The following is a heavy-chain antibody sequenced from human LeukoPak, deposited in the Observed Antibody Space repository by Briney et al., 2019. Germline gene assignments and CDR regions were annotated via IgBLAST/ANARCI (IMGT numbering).Heavy chain of an antibody. CDR3: ARVGGDSGYDFGYFDY. Sequence: GGSLRLSCAASGFTFSSYSMNWVRQAPGKGLEWVSSISSSSSYIYCADSVKGRFTISRDNAKNSLYLQMNSLRAEDTAVYYCARVGGDSGYDFGYFDYWGQGTLVTVSS. CDR1: GFTFSSYS. CDR2: ISSSSSYI. V-gene: IGHV3-21*01. D-gene: IGHD5-12*01. J-gene: IGHJ4*02.